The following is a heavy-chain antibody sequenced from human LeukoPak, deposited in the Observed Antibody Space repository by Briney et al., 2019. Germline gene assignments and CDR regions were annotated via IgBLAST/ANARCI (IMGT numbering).Heavy chain of an antibody. CDR2: IDYVGST. CDR3: ARSKRRPNFSFDY. J-gene: IGHJ4*02. V-gene: IGHV4-39*07. D-gene: IGHD5-24*01. CDR1: GSSLSSSGYY. Sequence: PSETLSLTCTVSGSSLSSSGYYWGWIRQPPGRGRECIGNIDYVGSTYYNPSLNSRVTKSVDTSKNQFSLKLHSVTAADTAIYYCARSKRRPNFSFDYWGQGTLVTVSS.